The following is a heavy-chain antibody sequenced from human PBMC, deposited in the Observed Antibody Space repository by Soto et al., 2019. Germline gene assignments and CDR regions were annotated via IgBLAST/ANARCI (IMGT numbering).Heavy chain of an antibody. CDR1: GFTFSSYA. CDR3: ARDGGLYSRSWYPFGH. D-gene: IGHD6-13*01. Sequence: QVQLVESGGGVVQPGRSLRLSCAASGFTFSSYAMHWFRQAPGKGLEWVAVISYDGSNKYYADSVKGRFTISRDNSKNTLYLQMNSLRAEDTAVYYCARDGGLYSRSWYPFGHWGQGALVTVSS. J-gene: IGHJ4*02. V-gene: IGHV3-30-3*01. CDR2: ISYDGSNK.